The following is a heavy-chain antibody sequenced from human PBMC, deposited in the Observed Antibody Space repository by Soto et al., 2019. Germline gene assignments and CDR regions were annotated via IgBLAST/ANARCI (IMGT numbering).Heavy chain of an antibody. CDR2: IYYSGST. CDR1: GGSISSSSYY. V-gene: IGHV4-39*01. D-gene: IGHD6-19*01. J-gene: IGHJ4*02. CDR3: ARQYSSGWYGRYFDY. Sequence: QLQLQESGPGLVKPSETLSLTCTVSGGSISSSSYYWGWIRQPPGKGLEWIGSIYYSGSTYYNPSLKSRVTISVDTSKNQFSLKLSSVTAADTAVYYCARQYSSGWYGRYFDYWGQGTLVTVSS.